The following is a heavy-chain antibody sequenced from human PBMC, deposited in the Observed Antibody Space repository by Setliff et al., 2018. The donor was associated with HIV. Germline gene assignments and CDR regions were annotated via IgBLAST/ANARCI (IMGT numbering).Heavy chain of an antibody. Sequence: PGGSLRLSCTVSGFTVSHNYMSWVRQAPGRGLECVAILYSPASLYYADSVKGRFTISRDNAKNSLYLQMHSLRAEDTAVYYCARDYAYDWNAVMDAWGKGTTVTVSS. CDR3: ARDYAYDWNAVMDA. D-gene: IGHD1-20*01. CDR2: LYSPASL. CDR1: GFTVSHNY. V-gene: IGHV3-66*01. J-gene: IGHJ6*03.